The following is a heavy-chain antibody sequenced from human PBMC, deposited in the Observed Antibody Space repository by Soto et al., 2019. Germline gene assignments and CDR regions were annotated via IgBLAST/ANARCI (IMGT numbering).Heavy chain of an antibody. D-gene: IGHD3-22*01. V-gene: IGHV4-4*02. Sequence: SETLSLTCAVSGVSMSSCNWLRWFRKPPWKGLEWIGEIYHSGSTSYNPSVQSRVTISVDKSKTRFSLRLSSVTAADTAVYYCARSGYDTSGYSRNYYYFNLWGRGALVTVSS. CDR3: ARSGYDTSGYSRNYYYFNL. CDR2: IYHSGST. CDR1: GVSMSSCNW. J-gene: IGHJ2*01.